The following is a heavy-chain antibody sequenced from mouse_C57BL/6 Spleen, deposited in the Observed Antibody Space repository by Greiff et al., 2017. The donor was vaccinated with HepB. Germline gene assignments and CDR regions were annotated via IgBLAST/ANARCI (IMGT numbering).Heavy chain of an antibody. V-gene: IGHV1-55*01. J-gene: IGHJ4*01. CDR3: ARSVTTVCYAMDY. D-gene: IGHD1-1*01. Sequence: QVQLQQPGAELVKPGASVKMSCKASGYTFTSYWITWVKQRPGQGLEWIGDIYPGSGSTNYNEKFKSKATLTVDTSSSTAYMQLSSLTSEDSAVYYCARSVTTVCYAMDYWGQGTSVTVSS. CDR2: IYPGSGST. CDR1: GYTFTSYW.